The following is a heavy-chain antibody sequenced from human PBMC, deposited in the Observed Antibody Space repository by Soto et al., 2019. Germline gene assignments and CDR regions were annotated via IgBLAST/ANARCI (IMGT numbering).Heavy chain of an antibody. CDR1: GLTFGAYA. CDR2: IRSKGYGGTT. D-gene: IGHD5-12*01. J-gene: IGHJ4*02. V-gene: IGHV3-49*03. Sequence: GGSLRLSCTASGLTFGAYAVSWFRQAPGKGLEWVGFIRSKGYGGTTEYAASVKGRFTISRDDSKSIAYLQMNSLKTEDTAVYYCTRDGSGYSGYDLDYWGQGALVTVSS. CDR3: TRDGSGYSGYDLDY.